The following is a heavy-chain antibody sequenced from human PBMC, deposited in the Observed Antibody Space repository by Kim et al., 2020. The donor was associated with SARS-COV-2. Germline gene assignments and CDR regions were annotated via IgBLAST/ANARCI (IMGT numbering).Heavy chain of an antibody. Sequence: SETLSLTCAVYGGSFSGYYWSWIRQPPGKGLEWIGEINHSGSTNYNPSHKSRVTISVDTSKNQFSLKLSSVTAADTAVYYCAYGPLYFDYWGQGTLVTVSS. CDR1: GGSFSGYY. J-gene: IGHJ4*02. CDR2: INHSGST. V-gene: IGHV4-34*01. CDR3: AYGPLYFDY. D-gene: IGHD4-17*01.